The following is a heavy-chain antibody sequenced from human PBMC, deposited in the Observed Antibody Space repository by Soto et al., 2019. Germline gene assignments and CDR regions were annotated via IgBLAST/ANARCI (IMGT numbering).Heavy chain of an antibody. CDR2: ISGSGGST. D-gene: IGHD5-18*01. CDR3: AKDWGSYGASYYYYYGMDV. Sequence: GGSLRLSCAASGFTFSSYAMSWVRQAPGKGLEWVSAISGSGGSTYYADSVKGRFTISRDNSKNTLYLQMNSLRAEDTAVYYCAKDWGSYGASYYYYYGMDVWGQGPTVTVSS. J-gene: IGHJ6*02. CDR1: GFTFSSYA. V-gene: IGHV3-23*01.